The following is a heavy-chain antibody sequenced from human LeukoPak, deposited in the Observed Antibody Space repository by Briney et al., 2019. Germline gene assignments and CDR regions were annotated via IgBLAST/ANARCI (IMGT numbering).Heavy chain of an antibody. CDR3: ASIIDRSGTPLTRADTFYI. D-gene: IGHD3-10*01. Sequence: WETLSLTCTVSGGSISSSSYYWGWIRPPPGKGLEWIGSLYYSGSTYYNPSLKSPVTRSVYPSKNQFSLHLSSVNAADTALYSCASIIDRSGTPLTRADTFYIWGPGKMVTVSS. CDR1: GGSISSSSYY. J-gene: IGHJ3*02. V-gene: IGHV4-39*01. CDR2: LYYSGST.